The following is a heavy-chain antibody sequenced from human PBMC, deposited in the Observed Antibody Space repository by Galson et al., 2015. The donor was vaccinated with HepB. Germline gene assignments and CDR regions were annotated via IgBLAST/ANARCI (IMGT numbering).Heavy chain of an antibody. CDR3: AQLGTGY. V-gene: IGHV3-53*01. D-gene: IGHD6-13*01. CDR2: IHGGNKR. Sequence: SLRLSCAASGFSIRSHYMNWVRQAPGKGLEWVSVIHGGNKRYYADSVKGRFTISRGDSINTLFLQMNSLRVEDTAVYYCAQLGTGYWGQGTLVTVSS. J-gene: IGHJ4*02. CDR1: GFSIRSHY.